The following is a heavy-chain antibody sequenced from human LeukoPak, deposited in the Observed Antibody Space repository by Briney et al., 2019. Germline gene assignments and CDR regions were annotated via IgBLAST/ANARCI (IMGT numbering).Heavy chain of an antibody. CDR2: IQKDGRSK. CDR3: ARRGIAAAGSFDY. V-gene: IGHV3-30*19. J-gene: IGHJ4*02. Sequence: GGSLRLSCAASGFTFSNYVMNWVRQAPGKGLEWVTFIQKDGRSKFYADSVKGRFTISRDNSKKTVYLQMSSLTIEDTAVYYCARRGIAAAGSFDYWGQGTLVTVSS. D-gene: IGHD6-13*01. CDR1: GFTFSNYV.